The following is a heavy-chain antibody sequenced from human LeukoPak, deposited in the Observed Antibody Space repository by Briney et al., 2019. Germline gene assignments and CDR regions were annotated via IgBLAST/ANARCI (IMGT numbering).Heavy chain of an antibody. D-gene: IGHD3-16*02. J-gene: IGHJ4*01. Sequence: VASVKVSCKVSGGIFGSYAINWVRQAPGQGLEWLGRIIPIFDTPNYAQTFQGRATISADKSTRTVYMELTSLRSEDTALYYCAKGSRLREAGSYRFWGHGTLVTVSS. CDR3: AKGSRLREAGSYRF. CDR1: GGIFGSYA. V-gene: IGHV1-69*06. CDR2: IIPIFDTP.